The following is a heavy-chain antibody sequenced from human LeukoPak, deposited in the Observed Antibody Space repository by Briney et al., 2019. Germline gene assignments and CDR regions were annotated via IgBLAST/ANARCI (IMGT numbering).Heavy chain of an antibody. CDR1: GGSISSSSYY. CDR2: IYYSGST. Sequence: SETLSLTCTVSGGSISSSSYYWGWIRQPPGKGLEWIGSIYYSGSTYYNPSLKSRVTISVDTSKNQFSLKLSSVTAADTAVYYCARQEGSSSGKWGQGTLVTVSS. V-gene: IGHV4-39*01. CDR3: ARQEGSSSGK. D-gene: IGHD6-6*01. J-gene: IGHJ4*02.